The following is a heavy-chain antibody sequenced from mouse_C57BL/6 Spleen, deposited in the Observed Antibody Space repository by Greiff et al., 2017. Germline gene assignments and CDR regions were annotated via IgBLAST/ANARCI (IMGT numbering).Heavy chain of an antibody. V-gene: IGHV1-64*01. J-gene: IGHJ1*03. CDR2: IHPNSGST. CDR3: ARMMVPNWYFDV. Sequence: QVQLQQPGAELVKPGASVKLSCKASGYTFTSYWMHWVKQRPGQGLEWIGMIHPNSGSTKYNEKFQSKATLTVDKSSSTAYMQLSSLTSEDSAVYYCARMMVPNWYFDVWGTGTTVTVSS. CDR1: GYTFTSYW. D-gene: IGHD2-3*01.